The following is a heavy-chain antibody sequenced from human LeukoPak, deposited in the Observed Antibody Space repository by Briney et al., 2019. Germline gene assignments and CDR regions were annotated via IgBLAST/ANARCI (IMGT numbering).Heavy chain of an antibody. Sequence: GGSLRLSCEGSGFTFSSYWMSWVRQAPGKGLEWVANIKQDGSEKYYVDSVKGRFTISRDNAKNSLYLQMNSLRAEDTAVYYCARVHYSSSWYYYYYYMDVWGKGTTVTVSS. D-gene: IGHD6-13*01. J-gene: IGHJ6*03. V-gene: IGHV3-7*01. CDR3: ARVHYSSSWYYYYYYMDV. CDR1: GFTFSSYW. CDR2: IKQDGSEK.